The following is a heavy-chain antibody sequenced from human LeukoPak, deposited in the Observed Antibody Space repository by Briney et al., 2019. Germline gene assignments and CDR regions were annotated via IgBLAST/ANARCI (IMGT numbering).Heavy chain of an antibody. J-gene: IGHJ4*02. V-gene: IGHV3-74*01. CDR1: GFTFSSYW. CDR3: ARGSFGPNSGYYY. CDR2: VNSDGRTT. Sequence: GGSLRLSCAASGFTFSSYWMHWVRQAPGKGLVWVSRVNSDGRTTSYADSVKGRFTTSRDNAKNTLYLQMSSLRAEDTAVYYCARGSFGPNSGYYYWGQGTLVTVSS. D-gene: IGHD3-22*01.